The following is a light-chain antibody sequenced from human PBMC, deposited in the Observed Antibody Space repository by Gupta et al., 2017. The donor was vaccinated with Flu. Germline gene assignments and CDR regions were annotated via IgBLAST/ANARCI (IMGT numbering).Light chain of an antibody. CDR3: QHYGRSPWT. CDR1: QSVGGSY. V-gene: IGKV3-20*01. Sequence: GTLSLSPGERATLSCRASQSVGGSYLTWYQQKPGQAPRVLIYGASKRATDIPDRFTGSGSGTDFTLTINRLEPEDSAVYYCQHYGRSPWTFGQGTKVEIK. J-gene: IGKJ1*01. CDR2: GAS.